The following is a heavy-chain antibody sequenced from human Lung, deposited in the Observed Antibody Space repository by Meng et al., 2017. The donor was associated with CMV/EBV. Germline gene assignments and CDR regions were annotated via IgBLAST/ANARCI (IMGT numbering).Heavy chain of an antibody. D-gene: IGHD3-16*01. CDR3: ARFGGAPVGSTPPDY. V-gene: IGHV1-2*02. CDR1: GYTFSAYQ. J-gene: IGHJ4*02. Sequence: AXVXVSXXTSGYTFSAYQMHWIRQAPGHGLEWMGWINPSSGVTRSAPKYQGRVTMTRDRYSTAYPEFNSLTSDDTAFYYCARFGGAPVGSTPPDYWGQGTLVXVSS. CDR2: INPSSGVT.